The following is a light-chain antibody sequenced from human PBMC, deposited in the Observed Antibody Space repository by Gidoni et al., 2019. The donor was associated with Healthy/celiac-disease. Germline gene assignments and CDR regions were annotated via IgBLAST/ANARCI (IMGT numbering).Light chain of an antibody. CDR3: QQYNSYSYT. CDR1: QSISSW. V-gene: IGKV1-5*03. Sequence: DMQMTQSPSNLSASVGDRVTITCRASQSISSWLAWYQQKPGKAPKLLIYKASSLESGVPSRFSGSGSGTEFTLTISSLQPDDFATYYCQQYNSYSYTFGQGTKLEIK. J-gene: IGKJ2*01. CDR2: KAS.